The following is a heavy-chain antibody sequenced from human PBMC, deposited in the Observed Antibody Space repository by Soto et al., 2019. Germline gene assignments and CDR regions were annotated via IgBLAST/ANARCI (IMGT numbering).Heavy chain of an antibody. V-gene: IGHV1-69*13. CDR2: TIPIFGTA. CDR1: AGTFSSYA. D-gene: IGHD1-7*01. CDR3: ARGSRWLELRGGHPLATYYYYGMDV. J-gene: IGHJ6*02. Sequence: SVKVSCKASAGTFSSYAISWVRQAPGQGLEWMGGTIPIFGTANYAQKFQGRVTITADESTSTAYMELSSLRSEDTAVYYCARGSRWLELRGGHPLATYYYYGMDVWGQGTTVTVSS.